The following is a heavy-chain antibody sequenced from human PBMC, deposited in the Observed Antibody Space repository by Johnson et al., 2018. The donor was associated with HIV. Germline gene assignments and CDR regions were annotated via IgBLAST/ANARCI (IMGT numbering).Heavy chain of an antibody. J-gene: IGHJ3*02. CDR1: GFVFSNAW. V-gene: IGHV3-30*18. D-gene: IGHD2-15*01. Sequence: QVQLVESGGGLVKPGSSLRLSCAASGFVFSNAWMNWVRQAPGRGLEWVSFIPYDGSDKYYTDSVKGRVTISRDNSKKTVYLQMNSLRGEDTAVDYRAKEPRDRRSAFEIGGQGTMVTVSS. CDR3: AKEPRDRRSAFEI. CDR2: IPYDGSDK.